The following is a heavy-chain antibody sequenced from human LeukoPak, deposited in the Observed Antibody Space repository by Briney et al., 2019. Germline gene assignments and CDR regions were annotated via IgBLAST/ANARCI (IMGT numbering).Heavy chain of an antibody. CDR3: ATDRFWSGYAVYYFDD. Sequence: SVKVSCKASGYNFISKGISWVRQAAGHGLEWLGWMGAYNGNTNYAQKLQGRVTTTTNPSTSTAYMNLKRLTSDVRSVYYGATDRFWSGYAVYYFDDWGQGTLVTVSS. CDR1: GYNFISKG. CDR2: MGAYNGNT. J-gene: IGHJ4*02. V-gene: IGHV1-18*01. D-gene: IGHD3-3*01.